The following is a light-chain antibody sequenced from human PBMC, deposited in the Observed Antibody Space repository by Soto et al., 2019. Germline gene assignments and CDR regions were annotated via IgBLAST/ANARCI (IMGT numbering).Light chain of an antibody. Sequence: EIVLTQSPGTLSLSPGERATLSCRVSQSISSSYLAWYQQKPGQAPRLLIYGPSSRATGIPDRFSGSGSGTDFTLTISRLEPEDFALYYCQQYGSSPPTLTFGGGTKVEIK. CDR3: QQYGSSPPTLT. J-gene: IGKJ4*01. CDR1: QSISSSY. CDR2: GPS. V-gene: IGKV3-20*01.